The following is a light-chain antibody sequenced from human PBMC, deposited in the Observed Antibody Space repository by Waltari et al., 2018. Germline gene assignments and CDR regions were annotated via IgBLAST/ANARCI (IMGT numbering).Light chain of an antibody. CDR2: GKN. Sequence: SSELTQDPAVSVALGQPVRITCQGDSLRSYYASWYQQKPGQAPVLVIYGKNNRPSGIPDRFSGSSSGNTASLTITGVQAEDEADYYCNSRDSSGNHWVFGGGTKLTVL. J-gene: IGLJ3*02. CDR3: NSRDSSGNHWV. V-gene: IGLV3-19*01. CDR1: SLRSYY.